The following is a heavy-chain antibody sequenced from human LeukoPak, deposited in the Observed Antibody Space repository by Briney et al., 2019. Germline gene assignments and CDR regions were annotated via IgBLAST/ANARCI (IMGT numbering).Heavy chain of an antibody. CDR3: AELGITMIGGV. D-gene: IGHD3-10*02. V-gene: IGHV3-48*03. CDR1: GFAFSSFD. Sequence: PGGSLRLSCAASGFAFSSFDINWVRQAPGKGPEWVSYISSSGSTTHYADSVKGRFTISRDNAKNSLFLQMNSLRAEDTAVYYCAELGITMIGGVWGKGTTVTISS. CDR2: ISSSGSTT. J-gene: IGHJ6*04.